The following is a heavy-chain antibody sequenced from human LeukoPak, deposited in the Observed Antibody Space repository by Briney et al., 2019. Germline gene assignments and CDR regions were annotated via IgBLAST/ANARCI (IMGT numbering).Heavy chain of an antibody. CDR1: GFTFKLYA. D-gene: IGHD3-10*02. CDR2: ISGFGTDT. Sequence: PGGSLRLSCEASGFTFKLYAMNWVRQAPGKGLEWASSISGFGTDTSYADSVKGRFTLSRDNSKSTLYLQMHSLRADDTAVYYCAKDRGPYVASDNNWLDPWGQGTLVTVSS. J-gene: IGHJ5*02. CDR3: AKDRGPYVASDNNWLDP. V-gene: IGHV3-23*01.